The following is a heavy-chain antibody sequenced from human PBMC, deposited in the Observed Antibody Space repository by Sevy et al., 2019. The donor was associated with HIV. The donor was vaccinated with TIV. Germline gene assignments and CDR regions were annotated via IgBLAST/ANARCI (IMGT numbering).Heavy chain of an antibody. Sequence: GGSLRLSCAASGFTFSNAWMSWVRQAPGKGLEWVGRIKGKIYHGTIDYAAPVKGRFSISRDDSKNTLYLQMNSLKTEDTVVYYCTTATWSQEDYYNSWGQGTLVTVSS. CDR2: IKGKIYHGTI. D-gene: IGHD3-10*01. V-gene: IGHV3-15*01. J-gene: IGHJ5*02. CDR1: GFTFSNAW. CDR3: TTATWSQEDYYNS.